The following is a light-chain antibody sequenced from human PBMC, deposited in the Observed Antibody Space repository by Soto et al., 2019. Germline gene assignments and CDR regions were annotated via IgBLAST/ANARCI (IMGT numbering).Light chain of an antibody. CDR2: DTS. V-gene: IGKV3-15*01. CDR3: QPYNNWPLT. Sequence: EIVLTQSPVTLSLSAVERSTLSCTASQSLSSNSLAWYQQKPGQAPRLLIYDTSTRATGVPTRFSGSRSGAEFTLTINSLQSEDFAVYYCQPYNNWPLTFGGGTKVDIK. J-gene: IGKJ4*01. CDR1: QSLSSN.